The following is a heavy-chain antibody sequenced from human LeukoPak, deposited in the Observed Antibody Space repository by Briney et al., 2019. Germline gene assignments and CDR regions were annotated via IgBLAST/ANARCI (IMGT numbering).Heavy chain of an antibody. CDR1: GFTVSSNY. CDR2: IYSDDRT. V-gene: IGHV3-53*01. D-gene: IGHD5-12*01. J-gene: IGHJ4*02. CDR3: AYYSGSPSSYFDY. Sequence: GGSLRLSCAASGFTVSSNYMSWVRQAPGKGLEWVSVIYSDDRTYYANSVKGRFTISRDNSKNTLYIQMNSLRAEDTAVYFCAYYSGSPSSYFDYWGQGTLVTVSS.